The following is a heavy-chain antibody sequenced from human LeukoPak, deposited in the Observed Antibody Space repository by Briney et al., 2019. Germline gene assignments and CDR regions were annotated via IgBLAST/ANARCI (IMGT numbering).Heavy chain of an antibody. CDR2: ISWNSGDI. CDR1: GFTFDDYA. V-gene: IGHV3-9*01. CDR3: VKDSGTNYDSRGFLPHFDY. Sequence: GGSLRLSCAASGFTFDDYAMHWVRHAPGKGLEWVSGISWNSGDIGYADSVKGRFTISRDNAKNSLYQQMNSLGAEDTALYYCVKDSGTNYDSRGFLPHFDYWGQGTLVTVSS. D-gene: IGHD3-22*01. J-gene: IGHJ4*02.